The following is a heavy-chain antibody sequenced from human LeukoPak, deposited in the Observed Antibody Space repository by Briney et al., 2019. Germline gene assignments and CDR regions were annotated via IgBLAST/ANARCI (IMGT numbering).Heavy chain of an antibody. Sequence: GESLKISCKGSGYSFINYWIGWVRQMPGKGLEWMGINYPGDSDTRYNPSFQGQVTISADKSISTAYLQWSSLKASDTAMYYCARWLDSSGYNWFDPWGQGTPVTVSS. CDR1: GYSFINYW. J-gene: IGHJ5*02. V-gene: IGHV5-51*01. CDR2: NYPGDSDT. CDR3: ARWLDSSGYNWFDP. D-gene: IGHD6-19*01.